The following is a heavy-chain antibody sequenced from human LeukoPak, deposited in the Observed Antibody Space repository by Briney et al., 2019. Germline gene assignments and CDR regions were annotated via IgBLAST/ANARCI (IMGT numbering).Heavy chain of an antibody. J-gene: IGHJ4*02. CDR3: AKEGYYDSSGYYYG. D-gene: IGHD3-22*01. Sequence: GGSLRLSCAASGFTFSSYGMHWVRQAPGKGLEWVAVISYDGSNKYYADSVKGRFTISRDNSKNTLYLQMNSLRAEDTAVYYCAKEGYYDSSGYYYGWGQGTLVTVSS. CDR2: ISYDGSNK. V-gene: IGHV3-30*18. CDR1: GFTFSSYG.